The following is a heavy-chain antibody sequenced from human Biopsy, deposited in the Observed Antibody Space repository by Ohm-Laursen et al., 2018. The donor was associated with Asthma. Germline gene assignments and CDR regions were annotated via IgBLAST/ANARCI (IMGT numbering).Heavy chain of an antibody. D-gene: IGHD3-22*01. J-gene: IGHJ4*02. V-gene: IGHV3-53*01. CDR3: ARGDSSNWSHYYFDY. CDR1: GFTFSDYY. CDR2: IYSGGTS. Sequence: GSLRLSCTASGFTFSDYYMSWIRQAPGKGLEWVSVIYSGGTSHTADSVRGRFTISRDYSKNTLYLQMHSLRAEDTAVYYCARGDSSNWSHYYFDYWGQGTLVTVSS.